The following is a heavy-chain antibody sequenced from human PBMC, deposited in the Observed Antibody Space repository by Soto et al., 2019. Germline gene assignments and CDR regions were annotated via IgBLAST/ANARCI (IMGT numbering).Heavy chain of an antibody. J-gene: IGHJ3*01. V-gene: IGHV5-51*01. CDR1: GYSFTNYW. CDR3: GSPAGATTLDDFDV. CDR2: IYPGDSDT. Sequence: GESLKISCKSSGYSFTNYWIGWVRQMPGKGPEWMGIIYPGDSDTRYSPSFQGQVTISVDKSITTAYLQWNSLKASDTAIYYCGSPAGATTLDDFDVWGPGTVVTLSS. D-gene: IGHD1-26*01.